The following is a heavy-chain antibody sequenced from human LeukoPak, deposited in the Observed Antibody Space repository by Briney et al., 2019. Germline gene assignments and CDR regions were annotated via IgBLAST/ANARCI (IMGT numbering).Heavy chain of an antibody. V-gene: IGHV3-33*06. J-gene: IGHJ4*02. CDR1: GFSITDHH. D-gene: IGHD3-22*01. CDR3: AKGDSPDPFEH. Sequence: GGSLRLSCAGAGFSITDHHMDWVRQAPGKGLEWVAVIWYDGSNQQYADSVKGRFTISRDNSGNTVFLQMNSLRPEDTAVYYCAKGDSPDPFEHWGLGTLVTVSS. CDR2: IWYDGSNQ.